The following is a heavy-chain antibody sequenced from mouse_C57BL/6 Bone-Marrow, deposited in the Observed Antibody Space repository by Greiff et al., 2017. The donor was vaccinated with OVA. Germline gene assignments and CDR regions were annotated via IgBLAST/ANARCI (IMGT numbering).Heavy chain of an antibody. J-gene: IGHJ3*01. CDR2: ISNLAYSI. CDR1: GFTFSDYG. Sequence: EVHLVESGGGLVQPGGSLKLSCAASGFTFSDYGMAWVRQAPRKGPEWVAFISNLAYSIYYADTVTGRFTISRENAKNTLYLEMSSLRSEDTAMYYCASHYYGSSYLPFAYWGQGTLVTVSA. D-gene: IGHD1-1*01. CDR3: ASHYYGSSYLPFAY. V-gene: IGHV5-15*01.